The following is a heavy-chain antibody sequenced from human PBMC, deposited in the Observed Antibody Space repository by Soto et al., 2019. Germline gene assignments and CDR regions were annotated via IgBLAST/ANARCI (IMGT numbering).Heavy chain of an antibody. CDR2: IWYDGSNK. CDR1: GFTFSSYG. V-gene: IGHV3-33*06. CDR3: AKDSSCSGGSCFDY. J-gene: IGHJ4*02. D-gene: IGHD2-15*01. Sequence: GGSLRLSCAASGFTFSSYGMHWVRQAPGKGLEWVAVIWYDGSNKYYADSVKGRFTISRDNSKNTLYLQMNSLRAEDTAVYYCAKDSSCSGGSCFDYWGQATLVTVSS.